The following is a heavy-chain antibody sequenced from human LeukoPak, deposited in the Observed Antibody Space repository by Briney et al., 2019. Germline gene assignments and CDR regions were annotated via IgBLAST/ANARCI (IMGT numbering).Heavy chain of an antibody. Sequence: PGGSLRLSCAVSGITLSNYGMSWVRQAPGKGLEWVAGISDNGGRTNYADSVKGRFTISRENSKNTLYLQMNSLRAEDTAVYFCAKRGVVIRVILVGFHKEAYYFDSWGQGALVTVSS. CDR3: AKRGVVIRVILVGFHKEAYYFDS. J-gene: IGHJ4*02. CDR2: ISDNGGRT. CDR1: GITLSNYG. D-gene: IGHD3-10*01. V-gene: IGHV3-23*01.